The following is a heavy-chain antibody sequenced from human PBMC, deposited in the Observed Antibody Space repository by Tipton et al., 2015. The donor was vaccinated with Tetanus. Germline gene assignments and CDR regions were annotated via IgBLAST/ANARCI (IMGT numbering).Heavy chain of an antibody. CDR3: ARVRDSSGWYIDY. Sequence: QLVQSGGGLIQPGGSLRLSCAASEFTVTSNYMSWVRQAPGKGLEWVAVIYGGGSTSYADSVKGRFTISRDNSKKTLYLQMNSLRAEDTAVYYCARVRDSSGWYIDYWGQGALVTVSS. J-gene: IGHJ4*02. CDR1: EFTVTSNY. D-gene: IGHD6-19*01. V-gene: IGHV3-53*01. CDR2: IYGGGST.